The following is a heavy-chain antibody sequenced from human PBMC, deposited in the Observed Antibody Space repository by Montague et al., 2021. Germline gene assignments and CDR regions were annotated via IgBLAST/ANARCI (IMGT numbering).Heavy chain of an antibody. J-gene: IGHJ2*01. CDR1: GGSISSASYY. CDR2: IYYNGTT. V-gene: IGHV4-39*02. Sequence: SETLSLTCTVSGGSISSASYYWGWIRQPPGKGLEFIGVIYYNGTTYHNPSLKSRVTVSMDTSKDQFSLRLSSVTAADTAVYSCARDRKGWFGFDLWGRGTLVTVSS. D-gene: IGHD3-10*01. CDR3: ARDRKGWFGFDL.